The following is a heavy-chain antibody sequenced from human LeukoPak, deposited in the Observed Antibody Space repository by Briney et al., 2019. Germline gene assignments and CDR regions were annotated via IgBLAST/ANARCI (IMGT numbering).Heavy chain of an antibody. J-gene: IGHJ4*02. CDR2: FDPEDGET. CDR3: ARDGVYYGSGNFDY. V-gene: IGHV1-24*01. CDR1: GYTLTELS. D-gene: IGHD3-10*01. Sequence: ASVKVSCKVSGYTLTELSMHWVRQAPGKGLEWMGGFDPEDGETIYAQKFQGRVTITRDTSISTAYMELSSLRSEDTAVYYCARDGVYYGSGNFDYWGQGTLVTVSS.